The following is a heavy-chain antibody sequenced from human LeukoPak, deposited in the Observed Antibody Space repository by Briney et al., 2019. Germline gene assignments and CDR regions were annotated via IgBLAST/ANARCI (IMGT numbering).Heavy chain of an antibody. V-gene: IGHV1-2*06. Sequence: GASVKVSCKASGYTFTGYYMHWVRQAPGQGLEWMGQINPNSGGTNYAQKFQGRVTMTRDTSISTAYMELSRLRSDDTAVYYCARVSAWQVEWLSNRNWFDPWGRGTLVTVSS. CDR1: GYTFTGYY. CDR3: ARVSAWQVEWLSNRNWFDP. D-gene: IGHD3-3*01. J-gene: IGHJ5*02. CDR2: INPNSGGT.